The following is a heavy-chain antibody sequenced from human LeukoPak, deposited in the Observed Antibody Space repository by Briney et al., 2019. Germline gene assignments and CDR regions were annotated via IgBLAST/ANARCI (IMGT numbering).Heavy chain of an antibody. CDR1: GFTFGDFG. V-gene: IGHV3-9*01. Sequence: GGSLRLSCAASGFTFGDFGMHWVRQRPGKGLERVSGISWSGGTIVYADSVKGRFTISRDNVKNALYLQMNNLRPDDTALYYCAKDFTFLQRHQFDYWGQGTLVTVSS. D-gene: IGHD3-16*01. CDR2: ISWSGGTI. CDR3: AKDFTFLQRHQFDY. J-gene: IGHJ4*02.